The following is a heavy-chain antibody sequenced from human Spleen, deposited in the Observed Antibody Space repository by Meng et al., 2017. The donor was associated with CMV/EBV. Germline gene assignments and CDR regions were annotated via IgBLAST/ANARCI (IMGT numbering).Heavy chain of an antibody. V-gene: IGHV3-23*01. D-gene: IGHD3-3*01. CDR1: GFTFSSYA. Sequence: GGSLRFSCAASGFTFSSYAMSWVRQAPGKGLEWVSGISGPGGSTYYADSVTGRFTLSRDNSKGTLYLQMSSLTAEDTAVYYCAKVKRDWFRLPQYYFDYWGQGTLVTVSS. J-gene: IGHJ4*02. CDR2: ISGPGGST. CDR3: AKVKRDWFRLPQYYFDY.